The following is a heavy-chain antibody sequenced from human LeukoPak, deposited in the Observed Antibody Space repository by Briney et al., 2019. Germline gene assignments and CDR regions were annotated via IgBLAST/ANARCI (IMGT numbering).Heavy chain of an antibody. CDR1: GASVSTDNYY. V-gene: IGHV4-61*01. D-gene: IGHD1-26*01. CDR2: IYYSGST. CDR3: ARSPLVGATTGLAPDY. J-gene: IGHJ4*02. Sequence: PSETLSLTCTVSGASVSTDNYYWSWIRQPPGKGLEWIGCIYYSGSTNYDPSLKSRVTISVDTSKKQFSLKLSSVTAADTAVYYCARSPLVGATTGLAPDYWGQGTLVTVSS.